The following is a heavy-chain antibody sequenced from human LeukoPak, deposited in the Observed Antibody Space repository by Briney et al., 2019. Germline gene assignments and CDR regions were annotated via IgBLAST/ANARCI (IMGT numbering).Heavy chain of an antibody. CDR3: AKGSRDYYDSSGYYPGGY. Sequence: GGSLRLSCAASGFTFDDYAMHWVRQAPGKGLEWVSLISGDGGSTYYADSVKGRFTISRDKSKNSLYLQMNSLRTEDTALYYCAKGSRDYYDSSGYYPGGYWGQGTLVTVSS. D-gene: IGHD3-22*01. CDR1: GFTFDDYA. CDR2: ISGDGGST. V-gene: IGHV3-43*02. J-gene: IGHJ4*02.